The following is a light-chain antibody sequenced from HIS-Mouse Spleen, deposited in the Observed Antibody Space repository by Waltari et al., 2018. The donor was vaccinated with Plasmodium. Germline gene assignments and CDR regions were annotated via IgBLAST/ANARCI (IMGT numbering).Light chain of an antibody. V-gene: IGLV3-21*03. CDR1: NIGSKS. J-gene: IGLJ2*01. CDR3: QVWDSSSDHPDVV. Sequence: SYVLTQPPSVSVAPGKTARITCGGNNIGSKSVHWYQQKPGQPPVLVVYDDSARPSGIPERFSGSNSGNTATLTISRVEAGDEADYYCQVWDSSSDHPDVVFGGGTKLTVL. CDR2: DDS.